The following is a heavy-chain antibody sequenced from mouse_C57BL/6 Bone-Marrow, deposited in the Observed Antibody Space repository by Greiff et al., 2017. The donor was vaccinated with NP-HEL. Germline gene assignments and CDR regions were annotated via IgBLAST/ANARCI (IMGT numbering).Heavy chain of an antibody. CDR2: IDPSDSYT. CDR1: GYTFPSYW. J-gene: IGHJ1*03. D-gene: IGHD1-1*01. CDR3: ARTGFYGSSYWYFDV. V-gene: IGHV1-59*01. Sequence: QVQLQQPGAELVRPGTSVTLSCKASGYTFPSYWMHWVQQRPGPGLEWIGVIDPSDSYTNYNQKFKGKATLTVDTSSSTAYMQLSSLTSEDSAVYYCARTGFYGSSYWYFDVWGTGTTVTVSS.